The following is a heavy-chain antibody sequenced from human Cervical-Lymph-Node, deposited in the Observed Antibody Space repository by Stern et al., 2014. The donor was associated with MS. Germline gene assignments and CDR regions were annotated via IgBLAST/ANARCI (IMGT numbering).Heavy chain of an antibody. CDR3: ARGAGWFDP. J-gene: IGHJ5*02. CDR1: GGSISSYY. Sequence: VQLVESGPGLVKPSETLPLTCTVSGGSISSYYWSWIRQPPGKGLEWIGYIYYSGSTNYNPSLKRRVTISVDTSKNQFSLRLSSVTAADTAVYYCARGAGWFDPWGQGTLVTVSS. V-gene: IGHV4-59*01. CDR2: IYYSGST.